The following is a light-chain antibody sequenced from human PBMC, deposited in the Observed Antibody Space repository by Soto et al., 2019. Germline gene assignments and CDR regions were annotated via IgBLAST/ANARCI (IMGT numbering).Light chain of an antibody. CDR1: SSDVGGYNY. V-gene: IGLV2-14*01. Sequence: QSVLTQPASVSGSPGQSITISCTGSSSDVGGYNYVSWYQQHPGKAPQLMIYEVSNRPSGISHRFSGSKSGNTASLTISGLQAEDEADYYCAAWDDSLSGWVFGGGTKLTVL. J-gene: IGLJ3*02. CDR3: AAWDDSLSGWV. CDR2: EVS.